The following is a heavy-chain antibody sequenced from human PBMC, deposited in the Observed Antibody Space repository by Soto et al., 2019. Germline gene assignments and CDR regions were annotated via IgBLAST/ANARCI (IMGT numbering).Heavy chain of an antibody. CDR3: ATAYYGSGSSTYDY. CDR1: GYTLTELS. Sequence: ASVKVSCKVSGYTLTELSMHWVRQAPGKGLEWMGGFDPEDGETIYAQKFQGRVTMTEDTSTDTAYMELSSLRSEDTAVYYCATAYYGSGSSTYDYWGQGTLVTVSS. V-gene: IGHV1-24*01. J-gene: IGHJ4*02. D-gene: IGHD3-10*01. CDR2: FDPEDGET.